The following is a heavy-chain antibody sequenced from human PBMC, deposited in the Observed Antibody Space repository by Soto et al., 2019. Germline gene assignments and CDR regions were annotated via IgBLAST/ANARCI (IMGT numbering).Heavy chain of an antibody. J-gene: IGHJ5*02. D-gene: IGHD2-2*02. Sequence: ASVEVSCKASGGTFSSYAISWVRQAPGQGLEWMGGIIPIFGTANYAQKFQGRVTITADESTSTAYMELSSLRSEDTAVYYCARIFKYQLLYPSWFDPWGQGTLVTVSS. CDR3: ARIFKYQLLYPSWFDP. CDR1: GGTFSSYA. V-gene: IGHV1-69*13. CDR2: IIPIFGTA.